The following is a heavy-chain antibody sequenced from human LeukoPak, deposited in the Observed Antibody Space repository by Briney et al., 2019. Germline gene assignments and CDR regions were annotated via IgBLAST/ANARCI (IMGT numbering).Heavy chain of an antibody. CDR1: GYTFTVYY. Sequence: ASVTVSFTASGYTFTVYYMHWVRQAPGQGLEWMGWINPNSGGTNYAQKFQGRVTMTRDTSISTAYMELSRLRSDDTAVYYCARDYSGYFDYWGQGTLVTVSS. J-gene: IGHJ4*02. V-gene: IGHV1-2*02. D-gene: IGHD1-26*01. CDR2: INPNSGGT. CDR3: ARDYSGYFDY.